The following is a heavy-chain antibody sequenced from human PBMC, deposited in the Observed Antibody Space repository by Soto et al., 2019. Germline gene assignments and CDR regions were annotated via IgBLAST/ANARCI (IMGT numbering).Heavy chain of an antibody. CDR1: GGSISSGDYY. V-gene: IGHV4-30-4*01. CDR3: ARDGQYYDSSGYSSPNWFDP. CDR2: IYYSGST. D-gene: IGHD3-22*01. J-gene: IGHJ5*02. Sequence: QVQLQESGPGLVKPSQTLSLTCTVSGGSISSGDYYWSWIRQPPGKGLEWIGYIYYSGSTYYNPSLKSRVTISVDTSKNQFSLKLSSVTAADTAVYYCARDGQYYDSSGYSSPNWFDPWGQGTLVTVSS.